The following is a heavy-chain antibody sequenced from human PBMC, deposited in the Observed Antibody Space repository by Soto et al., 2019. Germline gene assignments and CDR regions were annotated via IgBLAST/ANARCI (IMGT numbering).Heavy chain of an antibody. J-gene: IGHJ4*02. CDR2: IGTAGDA. CDR3: ARAFITGVLDY. CDR1: GFTLSSYD. V-gene: IGHV3-13*04. D-gene: IGHD3-10*01. Sequence: LILSCAASGFTLSSYDMHWVRQVTGKGLEWVSAIGTAGDAYYPNSVKGRFTISRENAKNSLYLQMNSLRAGDTAVYYCARAFITGVLDYWGQGTLVNVSS.